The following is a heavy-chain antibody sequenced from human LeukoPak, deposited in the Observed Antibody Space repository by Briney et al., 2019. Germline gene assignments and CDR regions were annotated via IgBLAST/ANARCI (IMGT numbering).Heavy chain of an antibody. CDR2: INDRGST. J-gene: IGHJ6*02. CDR3: VRDSRYGSGWFEDGLDF. D-gene: IGHD6-13*01. CDR1: GDSVRSYY. V-gene: IGHV4-59*02. Sequence: SEILSRTCTVSGDSVRSYYWSWIRQPPGQGLEWLGHINDRGSTNYNPSLQGRVTISIDTSKNQFSLKVNSVTAADTAVYYCVRDSRYGSGWFEDGLDFWGQGTTVTVSS.